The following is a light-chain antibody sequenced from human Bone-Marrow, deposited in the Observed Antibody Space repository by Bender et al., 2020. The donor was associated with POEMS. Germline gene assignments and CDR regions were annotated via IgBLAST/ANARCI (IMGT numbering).Light chain of an antibody. Sequence: SSELTQSPSVSVSPGQTASITCSGETLAKEYSYWYQKKEGQAPVVVIYKDTQRPSGTPERFSGSSSGTTVTLTISGVQAEDEADYYCQSPDSTGLYWLFGGGTRLTVL. CDR3: QSPDSTGLYWL. J-gene: IGLJ3*02. CDR1: TLAKEY. V-gene: IGLV3-25*03. CDR2: KDT.